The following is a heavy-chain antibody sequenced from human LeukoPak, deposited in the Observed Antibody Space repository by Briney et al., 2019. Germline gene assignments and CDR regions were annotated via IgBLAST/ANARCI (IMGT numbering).Heavy chain of an antibody. CDR3: ARDIIRYLFDY. CDR1: GFTFSSYW. CDR2: IKQDGSEK. Sequence: GGSLGLSCAASGFTFSSYWMSWVRQAPGKGLEWVANIKQDGSEKYYVDSVKGRFTISRDNAKNSLYLQMNSLRAEDTAVYYCARDIIRYLFDYWGQGTLVTVSS. J-gene: IGHJ4*02. V-gene: IGHV3-7*01. D-gene: IGHD3-16*01.